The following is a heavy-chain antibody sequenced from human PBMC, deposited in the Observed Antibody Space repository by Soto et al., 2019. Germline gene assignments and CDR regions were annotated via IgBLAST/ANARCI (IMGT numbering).Heavy chain of an antibody. J-gene: IGHJ5*02. Sequence: PGGSLRLSCEAPGFIFSSYGMHWVRQAPGKGLEWVAVIWYDGSNKNYADSVKGRFTITRDNSKNTLYLQMNSLRAEDTAVYYCASSISWGQGTLVTVSS. CDR3: ASSIS. CDR1: GFIFSSYG. V-gene: IGHV3-33*03. CDR2: IWYDGSNK.